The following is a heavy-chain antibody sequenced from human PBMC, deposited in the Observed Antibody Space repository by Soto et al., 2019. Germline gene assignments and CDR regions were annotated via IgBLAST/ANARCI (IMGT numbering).Heavy chain of an antibody. CDR2: ISGSGGST. J-gene: IGHJ4*02. D-gene: IGHD3-9*01. CDR3: AKDEKDYDILTGSHFDY. V-gene: IGHV3-23*01. Sequence: GGSLRLSCAASGFTFSSYAMSWVRQAPGKGLEWVSAISGSGGSTYYADSVKGRFTISRDNSKNTLYLQMNSLRAEDTAVYYCAKDEKDYDILTGSHFDYWGQGTLVTVSS. CDR1: GFTFSSYA.